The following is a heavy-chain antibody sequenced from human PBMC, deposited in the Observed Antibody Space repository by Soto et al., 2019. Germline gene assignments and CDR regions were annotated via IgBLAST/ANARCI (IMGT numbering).Heavy chain of an antibody. CDR3: AKDRDDYRNYVFDY. J-gene: IGHJ4*02. V-gene: IGHV3-23*01. CDR2: SSGSGSGGST. CDR1: GFTFTNYS. D-gene: IGHD4-4*01. Sequence: LXLSCAASGFTFTNYSMTWVRQAPGKGLECVSISSGSGSGGSTNYADSVKGRFTISRDNSKNTLYLQMNSLRVEDTAVYYCAKDRDDYRNYVFDYWGQGTLVTVSS.